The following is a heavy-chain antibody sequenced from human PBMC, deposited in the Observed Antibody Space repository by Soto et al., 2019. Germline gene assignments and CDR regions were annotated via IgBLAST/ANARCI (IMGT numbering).Heavy chain of an antibody. V-gene: IGHV3-72*01. Sequence: EVQLVESGGGLVQPGGSLRLSCAASGFTFSDHYMDWVRQAPGKGLEWVGRSRNKANSYSTEYAASVKGRFTMSRDESKNSLYLQMTSLKTEDTAVYYCARFSGSYTRGLDYWGQGTLVTVSS. CDR3: ARFSGSYTRGLDY. J-gene: IGHJ4*02. D-gene: IGHD1-26*01. CDR1: GFTFSDHY. CDR2: SRNKANSYST.